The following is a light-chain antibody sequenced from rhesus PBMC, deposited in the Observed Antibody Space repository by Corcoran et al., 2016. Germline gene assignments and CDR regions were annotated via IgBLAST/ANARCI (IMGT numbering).Light chain of an antibody. CDR1: QSVNSY. CDR2: GAS. J-gene: IGKJ4*01. Sequence: EIVMTQSPATLALSPGERATLSCRASQSVNSYLAWYQQKPGQAPRLLIYGASSRATGSPGIFSGSGSWTEFTLPISSLEPEDVGVSFCLQSSNWPLTFGGGTKVEIK. V-gene: IGKV3-24*03. CDR3: LQSSNWPLT.